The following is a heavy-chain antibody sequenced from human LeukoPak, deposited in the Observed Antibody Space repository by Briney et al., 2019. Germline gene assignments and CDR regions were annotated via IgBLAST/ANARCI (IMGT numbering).Heavy chain of an antibody. CDR1: GGTFSSYA. D-gene: IGHD2-21*02. V-gene: IGHV1-69*13. CDR2: IIPIFGTA. J-gene: IGHJ4*02. CDR3: ARSREAYCGGDCYSIDY. Sequence: SVKVSRKASGGTFSSYAISWVRQAPGQGLEWMGGIIPIFGTANYAQKFQGRVTITADESTSTAYMELSSLRSEDTAVYYCARSREAYCGGDCYSIDYWGQGTLVTVSS.